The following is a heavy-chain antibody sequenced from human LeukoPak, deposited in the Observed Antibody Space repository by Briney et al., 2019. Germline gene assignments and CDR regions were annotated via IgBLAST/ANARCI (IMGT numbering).Heavy chain of an antibody. V-gene: IGHV3-21*01. CDR1: GLTFSSYS. Sequence: GGSLRLSCAASGLTFSSYSMNWVRQAPGKGLEWVSSISSSSSYIYYADSVKGRFTISRDNAKNSLYLQMNSLRAEDTAVYYCARVGSGSGSYWVDYWGQGTLVTVSS. D-gene: IGHD3-10*01. CDR3: ARVGSGSGSYWVDY. CDR2: ISSSSSYI. J-gene: IGHJ4*02.